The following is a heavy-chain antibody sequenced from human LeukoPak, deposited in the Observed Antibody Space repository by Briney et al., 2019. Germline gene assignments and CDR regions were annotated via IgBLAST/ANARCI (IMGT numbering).Heavy chain of an antibody. V-gene: IGHV3-21*01. CDR2: ISSSSSYI. Sequence: PGRSLRPSCAASGFTFSSYSMNWVRQAPGKGLEWVSSISSSSSYIYYADSVKGRFTISRDNAKNSLYLQMNSLRAEDTAVYYCAREHQRGSSYYFDYWGQGTLVTVSS. CDR1: GFTFSSYS. D-gene: IGHD6-6*01. J-gene: IGHJ4*02. CDR3: AREHQRGSSYYFDY.